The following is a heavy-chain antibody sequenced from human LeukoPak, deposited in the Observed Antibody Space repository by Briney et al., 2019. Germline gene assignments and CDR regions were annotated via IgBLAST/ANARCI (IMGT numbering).Heavy chain of an antibody. CDR1: GLTFSSYA. CDR2: IYDDGSNK. J-gene: IGHJ4*02. CDR3: ARGRFNYDSTGYSSFYY. V-gene: IGHV3-30-3*01. D-gene: IGHD3-22*01. Sequence: PGGPLSLSFAASGLTFSSYAMNWVPKAPAKGWEGWEVIYDDGSNKYYADSVKGRFTISRDNAKNSVYLQMNSLRAEDTAVYYCARGRFNYDSTGYSSFYYWGQGTLVTVSS.